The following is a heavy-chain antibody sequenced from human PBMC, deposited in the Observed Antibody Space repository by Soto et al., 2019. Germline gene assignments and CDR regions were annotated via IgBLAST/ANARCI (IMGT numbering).Heavy chain of an antibody. D-gene: IGHD3-10*01. Sequence: QVQLVQSGAEVKKPGSSVKVSCKASGGTFSSYTISWVRQAPGQGLEWMGRIIPILGIATYAQKFQGRVTITADKATSTAYMELSSLRSEDTAVYYCARDGVFRGPDYYSYGMDVWGQGTTVTVSS. CDR2: IIPILGIA. CDR3: ARDGVFRGPDYYSYGMDV. CDR1: GGTFSSYT. V-gene: IGHV1-69*08. J-gene: IGHJ6*02.